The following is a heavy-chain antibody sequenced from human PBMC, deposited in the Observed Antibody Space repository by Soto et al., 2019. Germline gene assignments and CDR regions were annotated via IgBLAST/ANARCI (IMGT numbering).Heavy chain of an antibody. V-gene: IGHV3-30*03. CDR1: GFTFSSDG. D-gene: IGHD3-10*01. CDR3: ERDSGWPILNFEN. CDR2: SSYDGREK. Sequence: HPRGSLRLSCPAPGFTFSSDGIHWVRKAPGKGLELVAASSYDGREKFYTASAKGRFARSKAMSKNRAFLQMNALRHAXTAAYCCERDSGWPILNFENSDQARPVNVAS. J-gene: IGHJ4*02.